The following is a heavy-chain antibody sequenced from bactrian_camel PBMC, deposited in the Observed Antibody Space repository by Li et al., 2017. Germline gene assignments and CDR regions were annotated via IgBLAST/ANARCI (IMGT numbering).Heavy chain of an antibody. V-gene: IGHV3S53*01. CDR3: ATGQRGNWIINEYNY. CDR2: FDSDGST. J-gene: IGHJ4*01. Sequence: VQLVESGGGSVQAGGSLRLSCKFSGYVYTTNAMGWFRQAPGKEREGVGAFDSDGSTRYADSVKGRFTISKDSAKNTLYLQMDSLKSEDTALYYCATGQRGNWIINEYNYWGQGTQVTVS. D-gene: IGHD8*01. CDR1: GYVYTTNA.